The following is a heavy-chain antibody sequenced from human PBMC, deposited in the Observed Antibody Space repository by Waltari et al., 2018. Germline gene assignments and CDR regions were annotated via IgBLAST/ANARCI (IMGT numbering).Heavy chain of an antibody. J-gene: IGHJ2*01. V-gene: IGHV4-34*01. CDR3: SRGSGDTMVRGVDLRPFEL. CDR2: IKHSGST. Sequence: QVQLQQWGAGLLKPSETLSLTCAVYGGSFSGYYWSWIRQPPGKGLEWIGEIKHSGSTNYNPSPKSRVTISVDPSKNQFSLKLGSVTAADTAVYYWSRGSGDTMVRGVDLRPFELWGRGTLVTVSS. CDR1: GGSFSGYY. D-gene: IGHD3-10*01.